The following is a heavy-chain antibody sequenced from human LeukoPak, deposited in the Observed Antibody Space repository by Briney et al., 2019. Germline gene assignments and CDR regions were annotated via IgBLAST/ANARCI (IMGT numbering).Heavy chain of an antibody. D-gene: IGHD5-18*01. V-gene: IGHV4-4*07. J-gene: IGHJ4*02. Sequence: SETLSLTCTVSGGSMSSLYWSWIRQPAGKGLEWNGRIDTSGTTNYNPTLKSRVTMSVDTSKNQFSLKLSSVTAADTAVYYCARALPGYSYGSYYFDYWGQGTLVTVSS. CDR1: GGSMSSLY. CDR3: ARALPGYSYGSYYFDY. CDR2: IDTSGTT.